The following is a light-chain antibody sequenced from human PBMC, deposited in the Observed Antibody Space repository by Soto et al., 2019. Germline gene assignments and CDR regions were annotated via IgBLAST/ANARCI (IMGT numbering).Light chain of an antibody. CDR2: WAS. CDR1: QSVLYSSDNKNY. Sequence: DIVMTQSPDSLAVSLGERATINCKSSQSVLYSSDNKNYLAWYQQKPGQPPKLIIYWASTRESGVPDRFSGGGSGTDFTLTISSLQAEDVAVYYCQQYYSMPPHTFGQGTKLEIK. CDR3: QQYYSMPPHT. V-gene: IGKV4-1*01. J-gene: IGKJ2*01.